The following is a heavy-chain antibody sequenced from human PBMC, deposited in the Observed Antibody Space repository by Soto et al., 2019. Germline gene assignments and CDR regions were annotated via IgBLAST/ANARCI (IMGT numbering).Heavy chain of an antibody. CDR1: GFTFSSYE. CDR3: ARVGGYDPFDY. CDR2: ISSSGSTI. V-gene: IGHV3-48*03. Sequence: PGGSLRLSCAASGFTFSSYEMNWVRQAPGKGLEWVSYISSSGSTIYYADSVKGRFTISRDNAKNSLYLQMNSLRAEDTAVYYCARVGGYDPFDYWGQGTLVTVSS. D-gene: IGHD5-12*01. J-gene: IGHJ4*02.